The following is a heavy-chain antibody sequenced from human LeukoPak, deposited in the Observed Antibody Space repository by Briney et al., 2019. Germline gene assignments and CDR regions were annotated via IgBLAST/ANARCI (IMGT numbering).Heavy chain of an antibody. V-gene: IGHV3-30*04. CDR2: ISYDGRNK. J-gene: IGHJ4*02. CDR1: GFTFSSCA. CDR3: ASAGKWCGELLSRDFDY. Sequence: GGSLRLSCAASGFTFSSCAMHGVRQAPGKGLEGVAVISYDGRNKYYADSVKGRFTISRDNSKNTLYLQMNSLRAEIFLISYIASAGKWCGELLSRDFDYWGQGTLVTVSS. D-gene: IGHD3-10*01.